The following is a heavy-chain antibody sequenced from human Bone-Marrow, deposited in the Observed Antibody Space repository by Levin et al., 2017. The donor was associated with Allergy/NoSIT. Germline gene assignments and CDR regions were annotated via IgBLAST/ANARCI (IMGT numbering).Heavy chain of an antibody. J-gene: IGHJ4*02. CDR3: AQDGGFRSSSPVGNFDY. CDR2: ISYDGTHK. D-gene: IGHD2-2*01. V-gene: IGHV3-30*18. CDR1: EFTFSNYG. Sequence: SCAGSEFTFSNYGLHWVRQAPGKGLDWVAFISYDGTHKYYADSVKGRFTISRDNSRNTLYLQMNSLRPEDTAMYYCAQDGGFRSSSPVGNFDYWGQGTLLTVSS.